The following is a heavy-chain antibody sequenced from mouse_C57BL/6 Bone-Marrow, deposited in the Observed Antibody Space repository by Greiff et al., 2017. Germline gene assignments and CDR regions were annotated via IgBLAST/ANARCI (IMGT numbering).Heavy chain of an antibody. J-gene: IGHJ3*01. CDR2: IDPENGDT. Sequence: VHVKQSGAELVRPGASVKLSCTASGFHIKDDYMHWVKQRPDKGLEWIGWIDPENGDTEYASKFQGKATITADTASNTAYLQLSSLTSEDTAVDYSTTDYGSSPWFAYWGQGTLVTVSA. CDR3: TTDYGSSPWFAY. D-gene: IGHD1-1*01. V-gene: IGHV14-4*01. CDR1: GFHIKDDY.